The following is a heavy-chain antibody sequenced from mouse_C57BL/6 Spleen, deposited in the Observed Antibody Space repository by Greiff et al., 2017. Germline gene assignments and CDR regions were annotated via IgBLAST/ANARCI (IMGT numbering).Heavy chain of an antibody. CDR3: ARYGYGGGYFDV. Sequence: EVKLMESGPELVKPGASVKISCKASGYSFTDYNMNWVKQSNGKSLEWIGVINPNYGTTSYNQKFKGKATLTVDQSSSTAYMQLNSLTSEDSAVYYCARYGYGGGYFDVWGTGTTVTVSS. D-gene: IGHD1-2*01. CDR2: INPNYGTT. CDR1: GYSFTDYN. V-gene: IGHV1-39*01. J-gene: IGHJ1*03.